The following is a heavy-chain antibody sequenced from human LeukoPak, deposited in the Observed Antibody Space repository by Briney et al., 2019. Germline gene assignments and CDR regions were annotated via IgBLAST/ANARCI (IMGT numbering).Heavy chain of an antibody. Sequence: SETLSLTCTVYGYSISSNYYWGWIRQPPGKGLEWIGSIYHSGSTYFNPSLKSRVTISVDTSKNQFSLKLSSVTAADTAVYYCAKRGNWGFFDYWGQGTLVTVSS. J-gene: IGHJ4*02. CDR3: AKRGNWGFFDY. CDR2: IYHSGST. D-gene: IGHD7-27*01. V-gene: IGHV4-38-2*02. CDR1: GYSISSNYY.